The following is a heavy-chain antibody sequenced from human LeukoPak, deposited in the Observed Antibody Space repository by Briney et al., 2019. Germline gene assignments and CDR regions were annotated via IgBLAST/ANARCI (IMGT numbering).Heavy chain of an antibody. CDR1: GGTFSSYA. Sequence: SVKVSCEASGGTFSSYAISWVRQAPGQGLEWMGGIIPIFGTANYAQKFQGRVTITADESTSTAYMELSSLRSEDTAVYYCASPSAYYYDSSGYPHWGQGTLVTVSS. V-gene: IGHV1-69*13. J-gene: IGHJ4*02. CDR2: IIPIFGTA. D-gene: IGHD3-22*01. CDR3: ASPSAYYYDSSGYPH.